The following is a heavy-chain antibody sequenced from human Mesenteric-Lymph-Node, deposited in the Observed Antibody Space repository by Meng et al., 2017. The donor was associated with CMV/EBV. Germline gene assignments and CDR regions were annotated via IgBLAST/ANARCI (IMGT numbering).Heavy chain of an antibody. CDR2: INPNNGAS. J-gene: IGHJ6*02. D-gene: IGHD5-18*01. CDR1: GYTFTDYY. CDR3: ARGLRGGNTYGHDYQDGMDV. V-gene: IGHV1-2*02. Sequence: ASVKVSCKASGYTFTDYYIHWVRQAPGQGLEWMGWINPNNGASNYAQRFQGRVTMTRDTSISTAFMELSGLRSDDTALYYCARGLRGGNTYGHDYQDGMDVWGQGTTVTVSS.